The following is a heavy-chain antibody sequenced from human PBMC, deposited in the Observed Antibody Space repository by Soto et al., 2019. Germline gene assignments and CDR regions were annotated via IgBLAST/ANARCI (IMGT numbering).Heavy chain of an antibody. CDR3: VRGTIVGATFTY. Sequence: PVGSLRLSCAASGFTFSSYDMNWVRQAPGKGLEWLSYISSSGDTKNYADSVQGRFTVSRDSAKNSLYLQMNSLRTEDTAVYYCVRGTIVGATFTYWGQGTLVTVSS. V-gene: IGHV3-48*03. CDR1: GFTFSSYD. J-gene: IGHJ4*02. D-gene: IGHD1-26*01. CDR2: ISSSGDTK.